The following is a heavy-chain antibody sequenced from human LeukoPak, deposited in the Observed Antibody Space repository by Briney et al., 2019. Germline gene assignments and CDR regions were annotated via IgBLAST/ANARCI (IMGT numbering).Heavy chain of an antibody. J-gene: IGHJ4*02. CDR3: AAGPAPTTVDY. CDR2: IVVGSGNT. V-gene: IGHV1-58*02. D-gene: IGHD4-17*01. Sequence: SVKVSCKASGFTFTSSAMQWVRQARGQRLEWIGWIVVGSGNTNYAQKFQERVTITRDMSTSAAYMELSSVRSEDTAVYYCAAGPAPTTVDYWGQGTLVTVSS. CDR1: GFTFTSSA.